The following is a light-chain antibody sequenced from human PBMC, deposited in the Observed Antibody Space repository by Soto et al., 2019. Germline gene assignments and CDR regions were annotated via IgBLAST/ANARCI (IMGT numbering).Light chain of an antibody. V-gene: IGKV4-1*01. Sequence: DIVMTQSPVSLTVSLGERATINCKSSQSVLYSSNNKNYLAWYQQKPGQSPKLLIYWASTRESGVPDRFSGSGSGTDFTLTISSLQAEDVAVYFCQQYYTTLTFGGGTKVEIK. CDR3: QQYYTTLT. CDR2: WAS. J-gene: IGKJ4*01. CDR1: QSVLYSSNNKNY.